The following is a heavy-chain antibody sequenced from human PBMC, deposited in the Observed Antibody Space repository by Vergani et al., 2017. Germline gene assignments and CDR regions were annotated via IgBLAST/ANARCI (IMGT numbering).Heavy chain of an antibody. D-gene: IGHD6-13*01. CDR1: GFTVSSNY. CDR2: IYSGGST. J-gene: IGHJ4*02. CDR3: AKVRYSRNIYFDY. V-gene: IGHV3-53*01. Sequence: EVQLVESGGGLIQPGGSLRLSCAASGFTVSSNYMSWVRQAPGKGLEWVSVIYSGGSTYYADSVKGRFTISRDNSKNTLYLQMNSLRAEDTAVYYCAKVRYSRNIYFDYWGQGTLVTVSS.